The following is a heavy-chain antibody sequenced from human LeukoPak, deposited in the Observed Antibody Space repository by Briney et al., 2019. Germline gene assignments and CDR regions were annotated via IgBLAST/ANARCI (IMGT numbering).Heavy chain of an antibody. CDR3: AKDPGGSSGWYYFDY. V-gene: IGHV3-9*01. D-gene: IGHD6-13*01. Sequence: GRSLRLSCAASGFTFDDYAMHWVRQAPGKGLEWDSGISWNSGSIGYADSVKGRVTISRDNAKNSLYLQMISLRAEDTAFYYCAKDPGGSSGWYYFDYWGQGTLVTVSS. CDR2: ISWNSGSI. CDR1: GFTFDDYA. J-gene: IGHJ4*02.